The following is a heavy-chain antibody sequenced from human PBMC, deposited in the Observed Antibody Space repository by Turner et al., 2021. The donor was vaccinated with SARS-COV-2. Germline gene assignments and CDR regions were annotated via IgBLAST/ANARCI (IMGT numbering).Heavy chain of an antibody. D-gene: IGHD3-16*01. Sequence: EVQLLESGGDLVQPGGALRLSCAASGFTFSNYAMSWVRQAPGKGLEWVSDISVSGARTYYADSVKGRFTISRDNSKNTLFLQMNSLRADDTAIYYCAKSPLGEDYFDYWGQGTLVTVSS. CDR1: GFTFSNYA. CDR2: ISVSGART. J-gene: IGHJ4*02. V-gene: IGHV3-23*01. CDR3: AKSPLGEDYFDY.